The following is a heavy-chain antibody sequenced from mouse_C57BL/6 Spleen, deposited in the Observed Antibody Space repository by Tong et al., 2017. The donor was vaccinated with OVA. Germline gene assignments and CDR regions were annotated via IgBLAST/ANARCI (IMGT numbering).Heavy chain of an antibody. CDR3: ARSDGGDFDY. CDR1: GFTFSDYG. J-gene: IGHJ2*01. D-gene: IGHD2-3*01. CDR2: ISSGGSYT. V-gene: IGHV5-17*03. Sequence: EVQLQESGGGLVKPGGSLKLSCAASGFTFSDYGMHWVRQAPEKGLEWVAYISSGGSYTYYPDSVKGRFTISRDNAKNTLYLQMSSLKSEDTAMYYCARSDGGDFDYWGQGTTLTVSS.